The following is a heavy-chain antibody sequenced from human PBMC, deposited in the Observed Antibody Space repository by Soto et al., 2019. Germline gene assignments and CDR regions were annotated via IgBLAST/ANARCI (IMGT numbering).Heavy chain of an antibody. V-gene: IGHV4-39*01. J-gene: IGHJ5*02. CDR2: IYYSGST. CDR3: ARAHPLDRGSWFDP. CDR1: GGSISSSSYY. D-gene: IGHD1-26*01. Sequence: SETLSLTCTVSGGSISSSSYYWGWIRQPPGKGLEWIGSIYYSGSTYYNPSLKSRVTISVDTSKNQFSLKLSSVTAADTAVYYRARAHPLDRGSWFDPWGQGTLVTVSS.